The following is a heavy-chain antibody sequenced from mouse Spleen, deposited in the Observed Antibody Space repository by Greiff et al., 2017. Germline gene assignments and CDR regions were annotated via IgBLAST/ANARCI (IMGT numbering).Heavy chain of an antibody. V-gene: IGHV14-4*01. CDR3: TTKGNYGNFGYFDY. D-gene: IGHD2-1*01. Sequence: EVKLVESGAELVRPGASVTLSCTASGFNIKDDYMHWVKQRPEQGLEWIGWIDPENGDTEYASKFQGKATITADTSSNTAYLQLSSLTSEDTAVYYFTTKGNYGNFGYFDYWGQGTTLTVSS. CDR2: IDPENGDT. CDR1: GFNIKDDY. J-gene: IGHJ2*01.